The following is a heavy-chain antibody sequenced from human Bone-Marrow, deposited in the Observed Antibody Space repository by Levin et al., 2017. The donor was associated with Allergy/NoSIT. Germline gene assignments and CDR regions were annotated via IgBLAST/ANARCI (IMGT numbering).Heavy chain of an antibody. CDR2: IGSGGATI. J-gene: IGHJ6*02. D-gene: IGHD3-16*01. Sequence: GGSLRLSCTASGFTFSDYYMSWIRKAPGKGLEWVSYIGSGGATINYADSVNGRFTISRDNAKNTLYLQMNSLRGEDTAEYYCARDWGRRSAFDGPDYDSGLDVWGQGTTVTVSS. CDR3: ARDWGRRSAFDGPDYDSGLDV. CDR1: GFTFSDYY. V-gene: IGHV3-11*01.